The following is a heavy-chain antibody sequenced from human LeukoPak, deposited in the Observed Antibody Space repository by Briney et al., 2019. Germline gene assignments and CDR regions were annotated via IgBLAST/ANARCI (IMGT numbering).Heavy chain of an antibody. V-gene: IGHV4-59*13. CDR1: GGSINNYY. CDR2: IYYSGST. J-gene: IGHJ4*02. Sequence: SETLSLTCTVSGGSINNYYWSCIRQPPGKGREWIGYIYYSGSTNYNPSLKSRVTISVDTSKNHFYLKLNSVTAADTAVYYCARGRSYYYDNFDYWGQGTLVTVSS. D-gene: IGHD3-22*01. CDR3: ARGRSYYYDNFDY.